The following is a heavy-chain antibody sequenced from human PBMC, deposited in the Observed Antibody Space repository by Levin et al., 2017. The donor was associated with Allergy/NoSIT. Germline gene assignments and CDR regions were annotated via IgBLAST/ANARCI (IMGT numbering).Heavy chain of an antibody. V-gene: IGHV3-7*01. D-gene: IGHD3-10*01. CDR2: IKRDESEK. CDR3: VRIGLGAFDL. Sequence: PGGSLRLSCAASGFSFSSTYWMSWVRQAPGKGLEWLANIKRDESEKYYVDSVKGRFTISRDNAKKSLYLQMNSLRAEDTAVYYCVRIGLGAFDLWGQGTMVTVSS. CDR1: GFSFSSTYW. J-gene: IGHJ3*01.